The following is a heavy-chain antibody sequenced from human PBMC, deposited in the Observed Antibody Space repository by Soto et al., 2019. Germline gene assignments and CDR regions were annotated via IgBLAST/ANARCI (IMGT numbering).Heavy chain of an antibody. CDR2: IIPIFGTG. J-gene: IGHJ6*02. D-gene: IGHD2-2*01. CDR3: ARDEYCSSTSCYSYYYYGMDV. Sequence: QVQLVQSGAEVKKPGSSVKVSCKASGGTFSSYAISWVRQAPGQGLEWMGGIIPIFGTGNYAQKFQGRVTITADKSTSTAYMELSSLRSEDTAVYYCARDEYCSSTSCYSYYYYGMDVWGQGTTVTVSS. CDR1: GGTFSSYA. V-gene: IGHV1-69*06.